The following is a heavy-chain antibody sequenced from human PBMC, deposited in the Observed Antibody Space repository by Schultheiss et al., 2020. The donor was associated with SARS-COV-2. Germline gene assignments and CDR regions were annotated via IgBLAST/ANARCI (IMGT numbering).Heavy chain of an antibody. CDR3: ARATSYGDYVDY. D-gene: IGHD4-17*01. J-gene: IGHJ4*02. Sequence: SETLSLTCTVSGGSVSRGGYYWSWIRQPPGKGLEWIGYVYSSGGTYYSPSLKSRLTTSVDTSKNQLSLKLSSVTAADTAFYYCARATSYGDYVDYWGQGTLVTVSS. CDR2: VYSSGGT. CDR1: GGSVSRGGYY. V-gene: IGHV4-61*08.